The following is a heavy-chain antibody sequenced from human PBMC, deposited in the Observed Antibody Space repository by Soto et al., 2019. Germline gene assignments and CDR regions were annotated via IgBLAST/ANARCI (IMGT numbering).Heavy chain of an antibody. D-gene: IGHD2-2*01. CDR3: AKGDIVVVPAAIRFPFDY. Sequence: GGSLRLSCAASGFTFSSYAMSWVRQAPGKGLEWVSAISGSGGSTYYADSVKGRFTISRDNSKNTLYLQMNSLRAEDTAVYYFAKGDIVVVPAAIRFPFDYWGQGTLVTVSS. J-gene: IGHJ4*02. CDR1: GFTFSSYA. V-gene: IGHV3-23*01. CDR2: ISGSGGST.